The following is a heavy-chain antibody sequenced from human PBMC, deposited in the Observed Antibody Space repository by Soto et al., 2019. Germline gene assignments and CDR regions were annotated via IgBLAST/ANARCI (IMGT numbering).Heavy chain of an antibody. CDR1: RDSIIGIYH. CDR2: IYHTGTT. V-gene: IGHV4-38-2*01. D-gene: IGHD3-3*01. J-gene: IGHJ1*01. Sequence: TLYLTCAVSRDSIIGIYHSACIRQSPGRGLEWIASIYHTGTTYYTPSLESRVTISVDTSKNQFSLRLSSVTAADSAIYFCARTDNVGYYQHFGQGNLVTVS. CDR3: ARTDNVGYYQH.